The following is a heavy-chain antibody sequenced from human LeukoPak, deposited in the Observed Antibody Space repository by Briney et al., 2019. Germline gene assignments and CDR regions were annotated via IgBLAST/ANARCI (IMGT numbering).Heavy chain of an antibody. CDR2: ISSSSSYI. CDR1: GFTFSSYS. V-gene: IGHV3-21*01. J-gene: IGHJ4*02. D-gene: IGHD1-26*01. Sequence: GGSLRLSCAASGFTFSSYSMNWVRQAPGKGLEWVSSISSSSSYIYYADSVKGRFTISRDNAKNSLYLQMNSLRAEDTAAYYCAREREGTEGSGTWSYWGQGTLVTVSS. CDR3: AREREGTEGSGTWSY.